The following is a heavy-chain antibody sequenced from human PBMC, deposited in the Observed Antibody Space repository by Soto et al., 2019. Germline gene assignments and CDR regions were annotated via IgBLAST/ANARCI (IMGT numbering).Heavy chain of an antibody. Sequence: SVKVSCKASGGTFSSYAISWVRQAPGQGLEWMGGIIPIFGTANYAQKFQGRVTITADESTSTAYMELSSLRSEDTAVYYCARVGYSYGYYFDYWGQGTLVTVSS. D-gene: IGHD5-18*01. CDR1: GGTFSSYA. CDR3: ARVGYSYGYYFDY. V-gene: IGHV1-69*13. CDR2: IIPIFGTA. J-gene: IGHJ4*02.